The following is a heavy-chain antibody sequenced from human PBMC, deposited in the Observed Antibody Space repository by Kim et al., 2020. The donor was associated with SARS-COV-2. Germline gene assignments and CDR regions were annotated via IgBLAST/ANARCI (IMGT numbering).Heavy chain of an antibody. Sequence: SETLSLTCAVSGGSISSSNWWSWVRQPPGKGLEWIGEIYHSGSTNYNPSLKSRVTISVDKSKNQFSLKLSSVTAADTAVYYCARDHETREVGATFDYWGQGTLVTVSS. J-gene: IGHJ4*02. CDR2: IYHSGST. V-gene: IGHV4-4*02. CDR3: ARDHETREVGATFDY. D-gene: IGHD1-26*01. CDR1: GGSISSSNW.